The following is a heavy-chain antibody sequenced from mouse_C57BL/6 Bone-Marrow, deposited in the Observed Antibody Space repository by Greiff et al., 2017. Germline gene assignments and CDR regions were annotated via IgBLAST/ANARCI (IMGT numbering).Heavy chain of an antibody. J-gene: IGHJ4*01. CDR3: ARSQGSNYEDAMDY. CDR1: GYTFTSYW. Sequence: VQLQQPGAELVKPGASVKLSCKASGYTFTSYWMHWVKQRPGQGLEWIGMIHPNSGSTNYNEKFKSKATLTVDKSSSTAYMQLSSLTSEDSAVYYCARSQGSNYEDAMDYWGQGTSVTVSS. V-gene: IGHV1-64*01. CDR2: IHPNSGST. D-gene: IGHD2-5*01.